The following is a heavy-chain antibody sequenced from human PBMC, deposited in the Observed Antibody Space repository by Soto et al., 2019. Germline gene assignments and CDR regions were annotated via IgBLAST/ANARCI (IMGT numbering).Heavy chain of an antibody. CDR2: INPSGGST. V-gene: IGHV1-46*01. CDR3: ARAAEVNITMVRGVTLDY. J-gene: IGHJ4*02. CDR1: GYTFTSYY. D-gene: IGHD3-10*01. Sequence: ASVKVSCKASGYTFTSYYMHWVRQAPGQGLEWTGIINPSGGSTSYAQKFQGRVTMTRDTSTSTVYMELSSLRSEDTAVYHCARAAEVNITMVRGVTLDYWGQGTLVTVSS.